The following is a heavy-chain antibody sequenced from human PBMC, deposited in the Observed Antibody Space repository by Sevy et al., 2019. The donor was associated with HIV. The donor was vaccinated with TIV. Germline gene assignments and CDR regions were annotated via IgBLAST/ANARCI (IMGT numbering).Heavy chain of an antibody. CDR1: GFRFSSFS. Sequence: GGSLRLSCAASGFRFSSFSMNWVRQAPGKGLEWVSYITSSSSTIFYADSVKGRFTISRDNAKNSLYLQMSSLRDEDTAVCYCARAQADYGDFGGHFDHWGQGSLVTVSS. J-gene: IGHJ4*02. CDR3: ARAQADYGDFGGHFDH. CDR2: ITSSSSTI. V-gene: IGHV3-48*02. D-gene: IGHD4-17*01.